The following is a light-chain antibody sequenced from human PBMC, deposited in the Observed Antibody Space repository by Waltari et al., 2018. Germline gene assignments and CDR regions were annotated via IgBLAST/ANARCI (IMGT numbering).Light chain of an antibody. V-gene: IGKV3-20*01. Sequence: EIVLTQSPGTLSLSPGERAPLSCRASQTVRTTYLAWYQQKPGQAPTLRVHGASSSATGIPDRFSGSGSGTDFSLTISSLEPEDFAVYYCQQYDISPLTFGGGTRVEIK. CDR3: QQYDISPLT. CDR1: QTVRTTY. J-gene: IGKJ4*01. CDR2: GAS.